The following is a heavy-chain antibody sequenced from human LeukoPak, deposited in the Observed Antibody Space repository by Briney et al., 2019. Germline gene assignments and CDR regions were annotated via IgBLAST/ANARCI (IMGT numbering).Heavy chain of an antibody. Sequence: GGTLRLSCAASGFTFSSYGMSWVRQAPGKGLEWVSAISASGGSTYYADSVKGRFTISRDNSKNTLYLQMNSLRAEDTAVYYCARDDGSYSRSPGFDYWGQGTLVTVSS. D-gene: IGHD1-26*01. V-gene: IGHV3-23*01. CDR3: ARDDGSYSRSPGFDY. CDR1: GFTFSSYG. J-gene: IGHJ4*02. CDR2: ISASGGST.